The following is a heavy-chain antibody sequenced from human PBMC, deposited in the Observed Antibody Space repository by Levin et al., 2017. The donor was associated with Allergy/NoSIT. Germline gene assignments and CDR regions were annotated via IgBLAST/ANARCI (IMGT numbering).Heavy chain of an antibody. V-gene: IGHV3-23*01. D-gene: IGHD2-2*02. CDR3: TRARGCSSTSCYIDY. J-gene: IGHJ4*02. Sequence: LSLTCAASGFTFNTYAMSWVRQAPGKGLEWVSGISGSGVSTYYADSVKGHFTISRDDSKNTVFLQMNSLRVEDTAIYYCTRARGCSSTSCYIDYWGQGTLVTVSS. CDR2: ISGSGVST. CDR1: GFTFNTYA.